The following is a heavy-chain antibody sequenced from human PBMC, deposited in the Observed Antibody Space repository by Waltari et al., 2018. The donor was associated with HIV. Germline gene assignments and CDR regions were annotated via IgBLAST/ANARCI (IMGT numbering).Heavy chain of an antibody. CDR2: IYPGDSDT. D-gene: IGHD3-22*01. CDR3: ARHLPAYDSSGYPVAFDS. V-gene: IGHV5-51*01. J-gene: IGHJ3*02. CDR1: GYSFTSYW. Sequence: EVQLVQSGAEVKKPGESLKISCKGSGYSFTSYWIGWVRQMPGKGLEWMGVIYPGDSDTRYSPSFQGQVTISADKSISTAYLLWSSLNASDTAMYYCARHLPAYDSSGYPVAFDSWGQGTMVTVSS.